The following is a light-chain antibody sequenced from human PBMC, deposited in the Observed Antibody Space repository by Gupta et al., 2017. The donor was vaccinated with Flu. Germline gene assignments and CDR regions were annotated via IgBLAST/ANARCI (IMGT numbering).Light chain of an antibody. CDR1: QSITSIY. CDR3: HHYCNSTT. Sequence: EIVLTQSPVTLSLSPGERATLSCRASQSITSIYLVWYQQKPGQAARLIIYDVSNSDIGNPDCFCGGGGTKDFTLTSSRRENEACAVYYTHHYCNSTTFGQGTKVEIK. CDR2: DVS. J-gene: IGKJ2*01. V-gene: IGKV3-20*01.